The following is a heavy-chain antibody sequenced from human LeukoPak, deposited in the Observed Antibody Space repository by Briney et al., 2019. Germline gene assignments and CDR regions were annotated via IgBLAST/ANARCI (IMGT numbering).Heavy chain of an antibody. CDR3: ASSYYDILTGYYALYFDY. CDR2: IYYSGST. CDR1: GGSISSYY. V-gene: IGHV4-59*05. D-gene: IGHD3-9*01. Sequence: ASETLSLTCTVSGGSISSYYWNWIRQPPGKGLEWIGSIYYSGSTYYNPSLKSRVTISVDTSKNQFSLKLSSVTAADTAVYYCASSYYDILTGYYALYFDYWGQGTLVTVSS. J-gene: IGHJ4*02.